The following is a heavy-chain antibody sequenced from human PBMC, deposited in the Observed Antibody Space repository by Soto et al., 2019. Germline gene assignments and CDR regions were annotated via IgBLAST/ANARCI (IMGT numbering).Heavy chain of an antibody. D-gene: IGHD1-26*01. J-gene: IGHJ4*02. CDR3: ARSGEHPLDY. CDR1: GYAFPHYV. V-gene: IGHV1-18*01. CDR2: STHTGNT. Sequence: QVRLVQSGPEVKKPGASVKVSCKTSGYAFPHYVINWVRQAPGHGLEWMGFSTHTGNTNYAQNFQGRVGLTTDTSTATAYMEVTSLRSDDTAVYYCARSGEHPLDYWGQGTPVTVSS.